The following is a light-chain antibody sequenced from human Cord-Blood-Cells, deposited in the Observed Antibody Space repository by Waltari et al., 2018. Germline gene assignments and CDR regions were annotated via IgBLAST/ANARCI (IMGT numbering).Light chain of an antibody. CDR3: SSYAGSNKRV. J-gene: IGLJ3*02. V-gene: IGLV2-8*01. Sequence: QSALTQPPSASGSPGQSVTISCTGTSSDVGGYNYASWYQQHPGKAPKLMIYEVSKRPSGVPDRFSGSKSGNTASLTVSGLQAEDEADYYCSSYAGSNKRVFGGGTKLTVL. CDR2: EVS. CDR1: SSDVGGYNY.